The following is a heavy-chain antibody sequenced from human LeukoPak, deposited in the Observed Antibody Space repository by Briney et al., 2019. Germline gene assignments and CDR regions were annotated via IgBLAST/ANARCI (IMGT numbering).Heavy chain of an antibody. J-gene: IGHJ4*02. Sequence: GASVKVSCKASGYTFTSYAMHWVRQAPGQRLEWMGWINAGNGNTKYSQEFQGRVTITRDTSASTAYMELSSLRSEDTAVYYCARGYSGYDYFDYWGQGTLVTVSS. D-gene: IGHD5-12*01. CDR3: ARGYSGYDYFDY. V-gene: IGHV1-3*01. CDR1: GYTFTSYA. CDR2: INAGNGNT.